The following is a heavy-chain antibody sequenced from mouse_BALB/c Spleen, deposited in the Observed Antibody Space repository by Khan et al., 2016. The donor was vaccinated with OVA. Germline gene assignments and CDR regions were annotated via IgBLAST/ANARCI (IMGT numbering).Heavy chain of an antibody. J-gene: IGHJ4*01. Sequence: QMQLEESGPGLVAPSQSLSITCTVSGFSLTDYTVSWIRQPPGKGLEWLGVIWAGGSKYYNLALTSRLSISKDNSKSQVFLKMNSLQTDDTAMYYCAKDPPYYAMDYWGQGTSVTVSS. V-gene: IGHV2-6-5*01. CDR2: IWAGGSK. CDR3: AKDPPYYAMDY. CDR1: GFSLTDYT.